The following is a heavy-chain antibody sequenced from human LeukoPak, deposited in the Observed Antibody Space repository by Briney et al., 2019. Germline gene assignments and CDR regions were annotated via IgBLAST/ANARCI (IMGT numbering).Heavy chain of an antibody. J-gene: IGHJ6*03. CDR2: IYPGDSDT. CDR3: ARHRYCSSTSCYSAWEPTYYMDV. D-gene: IGHD2-2*02. CDR1: GYSFTSYW. V-gene: IGHV5-51*01. Sequence: GESLKISCKGSGYSFTSYWIGWVRQMPGKGLEWMGIIYPGDSDTRYSPSFQGQVTISADKSISTAYLQWSSLKASDTAMYYCARHRYCSSTSCYSAWEPTYYMDVWGKGTTVTVSS.